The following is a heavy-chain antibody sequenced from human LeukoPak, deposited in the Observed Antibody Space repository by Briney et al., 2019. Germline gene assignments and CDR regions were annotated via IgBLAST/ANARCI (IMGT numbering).Heavy chain of an antibody. Sequence: GGSLRLPCAASGFTFSTYGMHWVRQAPGKGLEWVSYIGSRDSTKYYADSVKGRFTISRDNAKNSLYLQMNSLRVEDTAVYYCARDESGDNDAFDIWGQGTMVTVSS. CDR1: GFTFSTYG. V-gene: IGHV3-48*04. CDR3: ARDESGDNDAFDI. CDR2: IGSRDSTK. J-gene: IGHJ3*02. D-gene: IGHD2-21*01.